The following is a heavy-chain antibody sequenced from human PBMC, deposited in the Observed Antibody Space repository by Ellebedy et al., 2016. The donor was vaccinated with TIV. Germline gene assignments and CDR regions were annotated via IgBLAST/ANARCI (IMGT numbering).Heavy chain of an antibody. CDR3: TRFEIISGGGYGMDV. CDR2: IDNAGDT. J-gene: IGHJ6*02. D-gene: IGHD3-16*01. V-gene: IGHV3-13*01. Sequence: GGSLRLXCAASGFTFSRYDMHWVRQSTRKGLEWVASIDNAGDTYYPGSVKGRFTISRENAKNSLYLQMNSLRVEDTAVYYCTRFEIISGGGYGMDVWGQGTTVTVPS. CDR1: GFTFSRYD.